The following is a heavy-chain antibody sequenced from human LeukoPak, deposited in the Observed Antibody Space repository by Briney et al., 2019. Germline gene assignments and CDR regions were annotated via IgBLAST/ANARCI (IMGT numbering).Heavy chain of an antibody. Sequence: GGSLRLSCTASGFTFSDYGMHWVRQPPGKGLEWVAIIWYDGSNKKYEDSVKGRFTISRDNSKNTLYVQMNSLRDEDTAVYYCAKDQRWESPHYLDSWGQGTLATVSS. V-gene: IGHV3-33*06. CDR2: IWYDGSNK. J-gene: IGHJ4*02. CDR1: GFTFSDYG. D-gene: IGHD1-26*01. CDR3: AKDQRWESPHYLDS.